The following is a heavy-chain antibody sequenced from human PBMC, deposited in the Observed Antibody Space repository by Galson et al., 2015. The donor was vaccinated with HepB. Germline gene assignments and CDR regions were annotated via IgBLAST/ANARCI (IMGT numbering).Heavy chain of an antibody. V-gene: IGHV3-30*18. D-gene: IGHD4-23*01. Sequence: SLRLSCAASGFTFSNYCMHWVRQAPGKGLEWVAVISYDGSNKNYADSVKGRFTITRDNSKNTLYLQMNSLRAEDTAVYYCAKATYGGNSDYYGMDVLGQGTTVTVSS. CDR3: AKATYGGNSDYYGMDV. CDR1: GFTFSNYC. CDR2: ISYDGSNK. J-gene: IGHJ6*02.